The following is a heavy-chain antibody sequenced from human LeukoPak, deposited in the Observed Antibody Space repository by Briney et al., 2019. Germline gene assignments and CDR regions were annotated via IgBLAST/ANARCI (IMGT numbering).Heavy chain of an antibody. V-gene: IGHV4-59*01. CDR2: IYYSGST. D-gene: IGHD3-22*01. J-gene: IGHJ4*02. CDR1: GGSISSYY. CDR3: ARVAGYYDSSGYYSLFDY. Sequence: SETLSLTCTVSGGSISSYYWSWIRQPPGKGLEWIGYIYYSGSTNYNPSLKSRVTISVDTSKNQFSLKLSSVTAADTAVYYCARVAGYYDSSGYYSLFDYWGQGTLVTVSS.